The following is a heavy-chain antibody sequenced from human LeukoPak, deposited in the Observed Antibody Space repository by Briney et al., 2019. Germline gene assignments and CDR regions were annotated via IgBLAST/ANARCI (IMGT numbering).Heavy chain of an antibody. CDR2: ISYDGSNE. Sequence: GGSLRLSCAASGFIFSSYGMHWVRQAPGKGLEWVAVISYDGSNEYYADSVKGRFTISRDNSKKTLYLQMHSLRVEDTAVYYCAKGRGLTIFGVVSWFDPWGQGTLVTVSS. CDR3: AKGRGLTIFGVVSWFDP. CDR1: GFIFSSYG. D-gene: IGHD3-3*01. J-gene: IGHJ5*02. V-gene: IGHV3-30*18.